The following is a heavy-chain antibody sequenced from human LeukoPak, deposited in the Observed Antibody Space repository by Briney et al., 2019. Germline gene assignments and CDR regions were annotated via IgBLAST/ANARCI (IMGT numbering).Heavy chain of an antibody. Sequence: GGSLRLPCAASGFSFSSYAMHWVRQTPGKGLEFVSAISTDGSRTYYANSVKGRFTISRDNSKSTLYLQMGSVRADDMAVYYCERPAVGSNGLDYWGQGILVTVSS. J-gene: IGHJ4*02. CDR3: ERPAVGSNGLDY. CDR1: GFSFSSYA. V-gene: IGHV3-64*01. D-gene: IGHD4-23*01. CDR2: ISTDGSRT.